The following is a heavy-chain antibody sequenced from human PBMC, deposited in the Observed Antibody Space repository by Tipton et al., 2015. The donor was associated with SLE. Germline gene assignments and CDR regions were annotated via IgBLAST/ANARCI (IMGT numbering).Heavy chain of an antibody. CDR1: GAPISSGSYY. D-gene: IGHD2-15*01. CDR3: AGAWQGYCSGGTCYVLDY. CDR2: ISYSETT. V-gene: IGHV4-61*10. J-gene: IGHJ4*02. Sequence: PSLTCTVSGAPISSGSYYWNWIRQPAGKGLEWIGYISYSETTNYNPSLKSRVTISVDTSKNQFSLKLRSVTAADTAVYYCAGAWQGYCSGGTCYVLDYWGQGTLVTVSS.